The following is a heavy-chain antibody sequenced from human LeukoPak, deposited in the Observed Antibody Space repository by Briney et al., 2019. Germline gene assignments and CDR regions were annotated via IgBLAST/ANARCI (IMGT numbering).Heavy chain of an antibody. CDR2: IYYSGST. Sequence: PSETLSLTCTVSGCSISSYYWSWIRQPPGKGLEWIGYIYYSGSTNYNPSLKSRVTISVDTSKNQFSLKLSSVTAADTAVYYCARGIAVAGLYYYYGMDVWGQGTTVTVSS. V-gene: IGHV4-59*01. CDR1: GCSISSYY. CDR3: ARGIAVAGLYYYYGMDV. J-gene: IGHJ6*02. D-gene: IGHD6-19*01.